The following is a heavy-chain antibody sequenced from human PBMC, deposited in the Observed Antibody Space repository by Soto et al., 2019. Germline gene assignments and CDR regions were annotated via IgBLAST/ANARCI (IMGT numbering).Heavy chain of an antibody. CDR1: GFTFSSYG. CDR2: IWDDGSNK. D-gene: IGHD6-19*01. Sequence: GGSLRLSCAASGFTFSSYGMHWVRQAPGKGLEWVAVIWDDGSNKYYEDSVKGRFTISRDNSKNTLYLKMNSLRAEDTAVYYCARELLLYSSGWYYFDYWGQGTLVTVSS. CDR3: ARELLLYSSGWYYFDY. V-gene: IGHV3-33*08. J-gene: IGHJ4*02.